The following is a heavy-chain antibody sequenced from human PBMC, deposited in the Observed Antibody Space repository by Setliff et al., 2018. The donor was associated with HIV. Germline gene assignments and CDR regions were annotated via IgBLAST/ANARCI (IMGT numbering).Heavy chain of an antibody. V-gene: IGHV1-18*01. CDR1: GYNFINYG. CDR2: ISAYNGNT. D-gene: IGHD1-26*01. CDR3: ARARLQGIVTAVGPRDNCLDP. Sequence: EASVKVSCKASGYNFINYGISWVRQAPGQGLEWMGWISAYNGNTDYAPRLLGRVTMTTDTFTSTAYMELRSLSSDDTAVYYCARARLQGIVTAVGPRDNCLDPWGQGTRVTVSS. J-gene: IGHJ5*02.